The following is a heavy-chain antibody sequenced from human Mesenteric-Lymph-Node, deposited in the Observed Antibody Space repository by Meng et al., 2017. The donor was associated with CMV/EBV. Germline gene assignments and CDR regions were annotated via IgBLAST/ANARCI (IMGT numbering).Heavy chain of an antibody. CDR2: ISGSGGST. D-gene: IGHD2-2*02. V-gene: IGHV3-23*01. J-gene: IGHJ5*02. Sequence: GESLKISCAASGFTFSSYSMNWVRQAPGKGLEWVSAISGSGGSTYYADSVKGRFTISRDNSKNTLYLQMNSLRAEDTAVYYCAKGGPAAILPRDNWFDPWGQGTLVTVSS. CDR3: AKGGPAAILPRDNWFDP. CDR1: GFTFSSYS.